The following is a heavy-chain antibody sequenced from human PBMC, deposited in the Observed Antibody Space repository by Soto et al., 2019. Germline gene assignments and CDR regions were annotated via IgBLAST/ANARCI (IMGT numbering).Heavy chain of an antibody. V-gene: IGHV4-30-2*01. CDR1: GGSISSGGYS. Sequence: QLQLQESGSGLVKPSQTLSLTCAVSGGSISSGGYSWSWIRQPPGKGLEWIGYIYHSGSTYYNPSIKSRVNISVDRSKTQFSRKLSSVTAADTAVYYCARAGGLGAVAVDYLGQGTLVTVSS. CDR2: IYHSGST. J-gene: IGHJ4*02. CDR3: ARAGGLGAVAVDY. D-gene: IGHD6-19*01.